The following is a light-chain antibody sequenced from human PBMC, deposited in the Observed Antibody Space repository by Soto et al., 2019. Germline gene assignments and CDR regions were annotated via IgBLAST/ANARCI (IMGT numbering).Light chain of an antibody. CDR3: QQYHNYAYT. CDR2: KAS. J-gene: IGKJ1*01. CDR1: QSISNS. V-gene: IGKV1-5*03. Sequence: DIQMTPSPSTLSASVGDRVTITCRASQSISNSLAWYQQTPGKAPKLLIYKASNLEGGVPSRFSGSGSGTEFTLTISSLRPDDFATYYCQQYHNYAYTFGQGTKVDIK.